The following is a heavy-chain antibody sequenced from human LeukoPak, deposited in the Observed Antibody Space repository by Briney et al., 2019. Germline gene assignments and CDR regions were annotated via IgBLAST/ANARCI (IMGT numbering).Heavy chain of an antibody. V-gene: IGHV1-69*13. D-gene: IGHD2-2*01. CDR1: GGTFSSYA. CDR2: IIPIFGTA. J-gene: IGHJ6*02. Sequence: GASVTVSCTASGGTFSSYAISWVRQAPGQGLEWMGGIIPIFGTANYAQKFQGRVTITADESTSTAYMELSSLRSEDTAVYYCASLGVPALYGMDVWGQGTTVTVSS. CDR3: ASLGVPALYGMDV.